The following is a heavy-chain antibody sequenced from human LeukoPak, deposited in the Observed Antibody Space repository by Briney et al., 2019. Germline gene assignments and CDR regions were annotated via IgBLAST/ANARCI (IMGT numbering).Heavy chain of an antibody. V-gene: IGHV3-30-3*01. D-gene: IGHD2-15*01. CDR3: ARPRRPYCSGGSCLFQTFDY. J-gene: IGHJ4*02. CDR2: ISYDGSNK. CDR1: GFTFSSYA. Sequence: SLRLSCAASGFTFSSYAMHWVRQAPGKGLEWVAVISYDGSNKYYADSVKGRFTISRDNSKNTLYLQMNSLRAEDTAVYYCARPRRPYCSGGSCLFQTFDYWGQGTLVTVSS.